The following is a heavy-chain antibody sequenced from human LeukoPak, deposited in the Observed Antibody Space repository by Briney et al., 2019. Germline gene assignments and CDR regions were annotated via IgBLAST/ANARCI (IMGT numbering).Heavy chain of an antibody. CDR1: GFTFSSYE. D-gene: IGHD3-22*01. V-gene: IGHV3-48*03. CDR3: VRGILYYYDSSGYDPWFDP. J-gene: IGHJ5*02. Sequence: GGSLRLSCAASGFTFSSYEMNWVRQAPGKGLEWVSYISSSGSTIYYADSVKGRFTISRDNAKNSLYLQMNSLRAEDTAVYYCVRGILYYYDSSGYDPWFDPWGQGTLVTVSS. CDR2: ISSSGSTI.